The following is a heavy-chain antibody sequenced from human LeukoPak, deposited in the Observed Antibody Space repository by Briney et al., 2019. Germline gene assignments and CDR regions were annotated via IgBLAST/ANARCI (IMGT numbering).Heavy chain of an antibody. CDR3: ARHSNGWSEGTY. D-gene: IGHD6-19*01. Sequence: GGSLRLSCAASGFTVSSNYMSWVRQAPGKGLEWVSVIYSGGSTYYADSVKGRFTISRDNSKNTLYLQMNSLRAEDTAVYYCARHSNGWSEGTYWGQGTLVTVTS. J-gene: IGHJ4*02. CDR1: GFTVSSNY. V-gene: IGHV3-53*05. CDR2: IYSGGST.